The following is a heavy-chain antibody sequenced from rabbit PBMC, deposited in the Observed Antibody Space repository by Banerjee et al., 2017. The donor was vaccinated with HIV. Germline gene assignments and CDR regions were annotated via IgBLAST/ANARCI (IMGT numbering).Heavy chain of an antibody. D-gene: IGHD4-1*01. CDR1: GFDFSYGDV. CDR2: MNTASGGA. J-gene: IGHJ4*01. CDR3: GSDLDGVIGWNFGW. V-gene: IGHV1S45*01. Sequence: QVVEGEGGVLGGGGSLKHTCKASGFDFSYGDVMCWVRQGPGKGLEWIACMNTASGGAVYATWAKGRFTISGASWTKVYLQLTSLQSADSSPYFCGSDLDGVIGWNFGWWGPGTLVTVS.